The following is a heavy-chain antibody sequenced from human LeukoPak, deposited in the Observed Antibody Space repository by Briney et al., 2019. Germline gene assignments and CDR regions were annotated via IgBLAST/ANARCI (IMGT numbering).Heavy chain of an antibody. J-gene: IGHJ4*02. D-gene: IGHD5-12*01. CDR2: ISAGGTT. CDR1: GFTFNNAW. V-gene: IGHV3-15*01. CDR3: TTAPTTHWLPYFQN. Sequence: PGGSLRLSCAASGFTFNNAWLVWVRQAPGKGLEWVGRISAGGTTHYAAPVKDRFSISRDNSNATLYVHMNSLKREDTAVYYCTTAPTTHWLPYFQNWGQGTLVTVSS.